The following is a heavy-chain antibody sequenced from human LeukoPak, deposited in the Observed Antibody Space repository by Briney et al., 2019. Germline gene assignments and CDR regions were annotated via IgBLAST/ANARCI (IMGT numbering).Heavy chain of an antibody. CDR3: AGSIIGHFDY. Sequence: SLRLSCAASGFTFDDYAMHWVRQAPGKGLEWVSGISWSGGNIGYADSVKGRFTISRDNAKNSLYLQMNSLRAEDTALYYCAGSIIGHFDYWGQGILVTVSS. CDR2: ISWSGGNI. J-gene: IGHJ4*02. CDR1: GFTFDDYA. V-gene: IGHV3-9*01. D-gene: IGHD3/OR15-3a*01.